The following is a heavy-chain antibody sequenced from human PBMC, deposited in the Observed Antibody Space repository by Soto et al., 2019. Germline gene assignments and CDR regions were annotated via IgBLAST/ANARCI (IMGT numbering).Heavy chain of an antibody. CDR3: ARDRRYSSGWYLGSDYYYGMDV. CDR2: IYYSGST. D-gene: IGHD6-19*01. CDR1: GGSISSYY. V-gene: IGHV4-59*01. J-gene: IGHJ6*02. Sequence: QVQLQESGPGLVKPSETLSLTCTVSGGSISSYYWSWIRQPPGKGLEWIGYIYYSGSTNYNPSLKSRVTISVDTSKNQFSLKLSSVTAADTAVYYCARDRRYSSGWYLGSDYYYGMDVWGQGTTVTVSS.